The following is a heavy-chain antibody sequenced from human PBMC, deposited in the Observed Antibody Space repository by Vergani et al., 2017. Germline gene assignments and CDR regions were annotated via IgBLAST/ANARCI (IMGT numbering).Heavy chain of an antibody. CDR3: AKQYFVTGNYLFDY. CDR1: GFTFSACP. V-gene: IGHV3-23*01. Sequence: EVQLLQSGGGVIQPGGSVRLSCAASGFTFSACPMTWVRQAPGKGLEWVSAISARYPSTYYADAVKGRFTISRDNSKNMLFLQMNNLGTEDTAIYYCAKQYFVTGNYLFDYWGQGTLVTVSS. CDR2: ISARYPST. J-gene: IGHJ4*02. D-gene: IGHD3-9*01.